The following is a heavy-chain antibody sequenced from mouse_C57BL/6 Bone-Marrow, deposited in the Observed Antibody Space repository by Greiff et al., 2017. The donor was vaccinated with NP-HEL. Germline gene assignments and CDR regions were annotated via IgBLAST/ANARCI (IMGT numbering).Heavy chain of an antibody. J-gene: IGHJ4*01. CDR3: ARDRGTTVEYAMDY. Sequence: EVQVVESEGGLVQPGSSMKLSCTASGFTFSDYYMAWVRQVPEKGLEWVANINYDGSSTYYLDSLKSRFIISRDNAKNILYLQMSSLKSEDTATYYCARDRGTTVEYAMDYWGQGTSVTVSS. V-gene: IGHV5-16*01. CDR1: GFTFSDYY. CDR2: INYDGSST. D-gene: IGHD1-1*01.